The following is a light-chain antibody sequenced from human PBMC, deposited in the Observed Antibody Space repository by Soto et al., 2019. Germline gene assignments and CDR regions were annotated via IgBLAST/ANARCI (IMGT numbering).Light chain of an antibody. CDR1: QSISSY. CDR2: AAS. Sequence: DIQMTQSPSSLSASVGDRVTITCRASQSISSYLNWYQQKPGKAPKLLIYAASSLQSGVPSRFSSSGSGTDFTLTISSLQPEDFATYYCQQSYSTPRTFGQRTKIEIK. CDR3: QQSYSTPRT. V-gene: IGKV1-39*01. J-gene: IGKJ1*01.